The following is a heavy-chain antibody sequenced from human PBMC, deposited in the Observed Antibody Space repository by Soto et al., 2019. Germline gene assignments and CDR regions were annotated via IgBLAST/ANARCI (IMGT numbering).Heavy chain of an antibody. CDR1: GFTVSNNY. CDR3: ETHPGGGGY. Sequence: EVQLVESGGGLIQPGGSLRLSCAVSGFTVSNNYMSWVRQAPGKGLEGVSVIYSGGYTAYGDSVKGRFTISRDNSKNTHYLQINSRGPHNTALFYWETHPGGGGYWGQGTLVTVSS. CDR2: IYSGGYT. D-gene: IGHD3-10*01. V-gene: IGHV3-53*01. J-gene: IGHJ4*02.